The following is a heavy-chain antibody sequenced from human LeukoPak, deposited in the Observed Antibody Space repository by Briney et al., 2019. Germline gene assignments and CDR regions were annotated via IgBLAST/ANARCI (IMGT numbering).Heavy chain of an antibody. CDR1: GFTFSSYA. CDR2: ISYDGSNK. J-gene: IGHJ4*02. CDR3: ARVLDAWELLNPGY. D-gene: IGHD1-26*01. Sequence: QPGGSLRLSCAASGFTFSSYAMHWVRQAPGKGLEWVAVISYDGSNKYYADSAKGRFTISRDNSKNTLYLQMNSLRVEDTAVYYCARVLDAWELLNPGYWGQGTLVTVSS. V-gene: IGHV3-30-3*01.